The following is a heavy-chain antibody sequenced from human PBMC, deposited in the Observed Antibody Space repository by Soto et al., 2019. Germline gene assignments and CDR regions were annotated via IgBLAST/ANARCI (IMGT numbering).Heavy chain of an antibody. D-gene: IGHD2-21*02. Sequence: SQTLSLTCAISGDSVSSNSAAWNWIRHSPSRGLEWLGRTYYRSKWYNDYAVSVKSRITINPDTSKNQFSLQLNSVTPEDTAVYYCARDLVTYYYGMDVWGQATTVTVSS. J-gene: IGHJ6*02. V-gene: IGHV6-1*01. CDR1: GDSVSSNSAA. CDR2: TYYRSKWYN. CDR3: ARDLVTYYYGMDV.